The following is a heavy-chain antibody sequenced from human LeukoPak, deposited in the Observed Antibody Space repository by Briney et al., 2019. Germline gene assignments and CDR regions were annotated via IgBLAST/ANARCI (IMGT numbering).Heavy chain of an antibody. D-gene: IGHD3-16*02. Sequence: GESLGLSCAAPGFTFSTYSMNWLRLAPGKGLEWVSVIYSGGSTYYADSVKGRFTISRDNSKNTLYLQMNSLRAEDTAVYYCARGAGYVWGSYRYPGAFDIWGQGTMVTVSS. J-gene: IGHJ3*02. CDR2: IYSGGST. CDR1: GFTFSTYS. V-gene: IGHV3-53*01. CDR3: ARGAGYVWGSYRYPGAFDI.